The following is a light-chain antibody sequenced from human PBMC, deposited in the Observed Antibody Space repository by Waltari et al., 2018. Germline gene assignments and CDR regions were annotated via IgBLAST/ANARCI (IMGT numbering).Light chain of an antibody. Sequence: QSALTQPASVSASAGQSLTIPCTGTSSDVGGYNYFSWYQQRPGKAPKLMIYDVTKRPSGVSNRFSGSKSGDTASLTISGLQAADEADYYCCSYAGGSTHVLFGGGTKLTVL. V-gene: IGLV2-23*02. CDR2: DVT. CDR1: SSDVGGYNY. CDR3: CSYAGGSTHVL. J-gene: IGLJ2*01.